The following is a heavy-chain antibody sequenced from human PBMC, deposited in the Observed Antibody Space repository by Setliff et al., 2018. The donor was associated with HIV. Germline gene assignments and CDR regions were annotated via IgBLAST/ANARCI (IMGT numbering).Heavy chain of an antibody. V-gene: IGHV4-30-4*08. CDR2: IYYSGST. J-gene: IGHJ6*02. D-gene: IGHD3-3*01. Sequence: SETLSLTCTVSGGSISSIDYYWSWIRQPPGKGLEWIGYIYYSGSTYYNPSLKSRVTISVDTSKNQFSLKLSSVTAADTAVYYCARDLRITLFGGDVYYYYGMDVWGQGTTVTVSS. CDR3: ARDLRITLFGGDVYYYYGMDV. CDR1: GGSISSIDYY.